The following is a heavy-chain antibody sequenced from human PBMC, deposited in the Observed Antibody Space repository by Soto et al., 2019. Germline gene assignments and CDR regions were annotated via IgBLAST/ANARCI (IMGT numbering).Heavy chain of an antibody. CDR3: AREESXSXRGXXYYFGMDV. CDR1: GFTFSSYD. Sequence: EVQLVESGGGLVKPGGSLRLSCAASGFTFSSYDMNWVRQAPGXGLXXXSSXSGSSNYIYYADSMKGRFTISRDNAKNSLYLQMNSLRAEDTAVYYCAREESXSXRGXXYYFGMDVWGQGTTVTVSS. CDR2: XSGSSNYI. V-gene: IGHV3-21*01. D-gene: IGHD6-13*01. J-gene: IGHJ6*02.